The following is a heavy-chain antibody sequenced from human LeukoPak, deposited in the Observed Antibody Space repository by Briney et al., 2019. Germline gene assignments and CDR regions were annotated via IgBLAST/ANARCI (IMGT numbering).Heavy chain of an antibody. Sequence: SETLSLTCSVSGVSMSPYFWSWIRQSPGKGLEWLGYVYHSGNTKYNPSLSSRLAISVDTSNNQLSLELTCLTAADTAVYYCARGRGIGAGNYFVHWGRGSLVTVSS. CDR2: VYHSGNT. CDR1: GVSMSPYF. J-gene: IGHJ4*02. V-gene: IGHV4-59*01. CDR3: ARGRGIGAGNYFVH. D-gene: IGHD3-10*01.